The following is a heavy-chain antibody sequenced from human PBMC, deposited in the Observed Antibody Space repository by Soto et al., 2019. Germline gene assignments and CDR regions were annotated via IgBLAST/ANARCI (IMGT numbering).Heavy chain of an antibody. CDR3: ARGRVTMVRGVIGIYNWFYP. CDR2: INHSGST. J-gene: IGHJ5*02. V-gene: IGHV4-34*01. Sequence: PSETLSLTCAVYGGSFSGYYWSWIRQPPGKGLEWIGEINHSGSTNYNPSLKSRITISVDTSKNQFSLKLSSVTAADTAVYYCARGRVTMVRGVIGIYNWFYPWGQGTLVTVSS. CDR1: GGSFSGYY. D-gene: IGHD3-10*01.